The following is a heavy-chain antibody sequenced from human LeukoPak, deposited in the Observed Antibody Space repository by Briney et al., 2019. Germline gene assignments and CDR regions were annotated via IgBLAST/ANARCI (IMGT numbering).Heavy chain of an antibody. CDR1: GFTFSSYA. CDR3: AKEPKYYYDSSGYQVD. CDR2: ISGSGGST. D-gene: IGHD3-22*01. J-gene: IGHJ4*02. V-gene: IGHV3-23*01. Sequence: PGGSLRLSCAASGFTFSSYAMSWVRQAPGKGLEWVSAISGSGGSTYYADSVKGRFTISRDNSKNTLYLQMNSLRAEDTAVYYCAKEPKYYYDSSGYQVDWGQGTLVTVSS.